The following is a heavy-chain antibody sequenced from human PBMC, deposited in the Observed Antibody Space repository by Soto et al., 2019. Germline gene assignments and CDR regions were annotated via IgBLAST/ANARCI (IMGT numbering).Heavy chain of an antibody. D-gene: IGHD3-22*01. J-gene: IGHJ4*02. CDR2: INSDGSST. CDR1: GFTFSSYW. V-gene: IGHV3-74*01. CDR3: ATVVSYYDSSGTPDLVYYFDY. Sequence: EVQLVESGGGLVQPGGSLRLSCAASGFTFSSYWMHSVRQAPGKGLVWDSRINSDGSSTSYADSVKCRFTISRDNAKNTLYLQMNSLRAEDTAVYYCATVVSYYDSSGTPDLVYYFDYWGQGTLVTVSS.